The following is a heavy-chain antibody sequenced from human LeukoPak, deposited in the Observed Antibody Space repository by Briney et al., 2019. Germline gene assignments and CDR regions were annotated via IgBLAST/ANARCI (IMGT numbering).Heavy chain of an antibody. CDR3: ARDRAQHGYFDY. CDR2: ISSSSSYI. Sequence: GGSLRLSCAASGFTFSSYSMNWVRQAPGKGLEWVSSISSSSSYIYYADSVKGRFTISRDNAKNSLYLQMNSLRAEDTAVYYCARDRAQHGYFDYWGQGTLVTVSS. V-gene: IGHV3-21*01. D-gene: IGHD6-13*01. J-gene: IGHJ4*02. CDR1: GFTFSSYS.